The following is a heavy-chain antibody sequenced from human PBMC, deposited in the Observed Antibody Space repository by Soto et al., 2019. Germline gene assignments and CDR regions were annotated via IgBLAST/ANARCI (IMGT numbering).Heavy chain of an antibody. V-gene: IGHV1-69*01. CDR3: ARSQGGSSSLDIYYYSYYGMDV. CDR1: GGTFSSYA. J-gene: IGHJ6*02. Sequence: QVQLVQSGAEVKKPGSSVQVSCKAPGGTFSSYAISWVRQAPGQGLEWMGGIIPIFGTANYAQKFQGRVTITADESTSTGYMELSSLRSEDTAVYYCARSQGGSSSLDIYYYSYYGMDVWGQGTTVTVSS. CDR2: IIPIFGTA. D-gene: IGHD2-15*01.